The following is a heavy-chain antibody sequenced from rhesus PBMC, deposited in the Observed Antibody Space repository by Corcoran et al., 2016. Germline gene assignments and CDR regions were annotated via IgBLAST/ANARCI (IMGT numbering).Heavy chain of an antibody. CDR2: IYGSSTSP. D-gene: IGHD1-20*01. CDR1: GGSISDSYR. J-gene: IGHJ4*01. CDR3: ARRSWNNVDY. Sequence: QVQLQESGPGLVKPSETLSLTCAVSGGSISDSYRWSWIRQPPGKGLEWIGYIYGSSTSPNYNPSLKSRVTISKDTSKNQFSLKLSSVTAADTAVYYCARRSWNNVDYWGQGVLVTVSS. V-gene: IGHV4S10*01.